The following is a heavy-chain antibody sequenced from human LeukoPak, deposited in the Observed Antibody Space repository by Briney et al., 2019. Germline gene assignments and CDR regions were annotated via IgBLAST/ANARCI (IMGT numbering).Heavy chain of an antibody. D-gene: IGHD6-13*01. V-gene: IGHV5-51*01. CDR3: ARKGDALYSSSWEYYFDY. Sequence: GESLKISCKGSGYSFTSYWIGWVRQMPGKGLEWMGMIYPGDSDTRYSPSFQGQVTISADKSISTAYLQWSSLKASDTAMYYCARKGDALYSSSWEYYFDYWGQGTLVTVSS. CDR2: IYPGDSDT. J-gene: IGHJ4*02. CDR1: GYSFTSYW.